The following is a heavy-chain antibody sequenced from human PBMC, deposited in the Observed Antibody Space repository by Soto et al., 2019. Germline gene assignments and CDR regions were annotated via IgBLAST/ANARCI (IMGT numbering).Heavy chain of an antibody. Sequence: QVQLVQSGAEVKKPGSSVKVSCKASGGTFSSYAISWVRQAPGQGLEWMGGIIPIFGTANYAQKFQGRVTITADESTSTAYMELSSLRSEDTAVYYCARGGAHSNHTSYYYYYGMDVWGQGTTVTVSS. CDR1: GGTFSSYA. CDR3: ARGGAHSNHTSYYYYYGMDV. V-gene: IGHV1-69*12. D-gene: IGHD4-4*01. J-gene: IGHJ6*02. CDR2: IIPIFGTA.